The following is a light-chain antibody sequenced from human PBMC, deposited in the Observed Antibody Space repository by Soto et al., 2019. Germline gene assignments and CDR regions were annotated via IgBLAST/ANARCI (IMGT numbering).Light chain of an antibody. CDR2: EVS. V-gene: IGLV2-23*02. J-gene: IGLJ1*01. CDR1: RSDVGSYNL. CDR3: CSYAGSSTPYV. Sequence: QSVLTQPASGSGAAGQAITISCTGTRSDVGSYNLVSWYQQHPGKAPKLMIYEVSKRPSGVSNRFSGSKSGNTASLTISGLQAEDEAAYYCCSYAGSSTPYVFGTGTKVTVL.